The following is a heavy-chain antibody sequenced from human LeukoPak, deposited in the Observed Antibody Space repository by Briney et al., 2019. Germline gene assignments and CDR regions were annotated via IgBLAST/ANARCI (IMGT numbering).Heavy chain of an antibody. Sequence: PSETLSLTCAVYGGSFSGYYWSWIRQHPGKGLEWIGYIYYSGSTYYNPSLKSRVTISVDTSKNQFSLKLSSVTAADTAVYYCARHARGGTAIAHDYWGQGTLVTDSS. J-gene: IGHJ4*02. CDR1: GGSFSGYY. D-gene: IGHD3-16*01. CDR2: IYYSGST. CDR3: ARHARGGTAIAHDY. V-gene: IGHV4-34*01.